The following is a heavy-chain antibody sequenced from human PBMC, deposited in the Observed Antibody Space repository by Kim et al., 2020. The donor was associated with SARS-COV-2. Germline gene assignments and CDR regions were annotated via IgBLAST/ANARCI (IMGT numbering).Heavy chain of an antibody. V-gene: IGHV3-7*01. J-gene: IGHJ4*02. CDR2: INPDGSEE. CDR1: GFTFIRYW. CDR3: ARVPPSCVNGVCPFDY. D-gene: IGHD2-8*01. Sequence: GGSLRLSCATSGFTFIRYWMSWVRQTPGEGLEWVADINPDGSEEYYVDSVKGRFTISRDNRENSLYPQMNSLRAEDTAVYFCARVPPSCVNGVCPFDYWGQGTLVTVSS.